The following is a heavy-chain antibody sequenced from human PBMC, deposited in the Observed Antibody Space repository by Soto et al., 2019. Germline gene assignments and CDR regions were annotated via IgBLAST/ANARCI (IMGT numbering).Heavy chain of an antibody. CDR2: ISGSGGST. J-gene: IGHJ6*02. CDR1: GFTFSSYA. V-gene: IGHV3-23*01. D-gene: IGHD2-2*01. Sequence: GGSLRLSCAASGFTFSSYAMSWVRQAPGKGLEWVSGISGSGGSTYYADSVKGRFTISRDNSKNTLYVQMNSLRAEDTAVYYCSKRASEKYQRFMDVRGQWTTVTVSS. CDR3: SKRASEKYQRFMDV.